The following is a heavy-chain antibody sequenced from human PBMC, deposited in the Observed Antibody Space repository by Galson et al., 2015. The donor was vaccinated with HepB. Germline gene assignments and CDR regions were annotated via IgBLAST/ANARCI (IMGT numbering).Heavy chain of an antibody. J-gene: IGHJ3*02. V-gene: IGHV3-7*03. Sequence: SLRLSCAASGFTFSNYWMSWVRQAPGKGLEWVANIKEDGSEKYYVDSVKGRFTISRDNAKNLLYLQMDSLRAEDTAVYYCARGGGIWGQGTMVTVSS. CDR2: IKEDGSEK. D-gene: IGHD3-16*01. CDR1: GFTFSNYW. CDR3: ARGGGI.